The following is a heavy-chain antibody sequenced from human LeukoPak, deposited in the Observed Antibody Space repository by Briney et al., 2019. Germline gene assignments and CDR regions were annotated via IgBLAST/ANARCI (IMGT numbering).Heavy chain of an antibody. D-gene: IGHD3-22*01. Sequence: KPSETLSLTCTVSGGSISSRNYYWGWIRQPPGKGLEWIGSIYYSGSTYYNPSLKSRVTISVDTSKNQFSLKLSSVTAADTAVYYCARVGAPDSSGYLPLDYWGQGTLVTVSS. V-gene: IGHV4-39*01. CDR2: IYYSGST. CDR3: ARVGAPDSSGYLPLDY. CDR1: GGSISSRNYY. J-gene: IGHJ4*02.